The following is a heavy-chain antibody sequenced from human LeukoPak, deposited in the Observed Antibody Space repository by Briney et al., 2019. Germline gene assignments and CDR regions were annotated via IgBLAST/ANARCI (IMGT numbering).Heavy chain of an antibody. Sequence: PGGSLRLSCAASGFTVSSNYMSWVRQAPGKGLEWVSVIYSGGSTYYADSVKGRFTISRDNSKNTLYLQMNSLRAEDTAVYYCARDSEDSSGSFDYWGQGTLVTVSS. D-gene: IGHD3-22*01. CDR1: GFTVSSNY. CDR2: IYSGGST. V-gene: IGHV3-66*01. J-gene: IGHJ4*02. CDR3: ARDSEDSSGSFDY.